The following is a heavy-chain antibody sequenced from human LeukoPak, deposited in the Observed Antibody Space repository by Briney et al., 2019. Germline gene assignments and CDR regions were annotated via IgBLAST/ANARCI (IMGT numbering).Heavy chain of an antibody. V-gene: IGHV1-69*13. Sequence: SVKVSCKASGGTFSTYAISWVRQAPGQGLEWMGGIIPIFGTANYAQKFQGRVTFTADESRRTAYMELSSLRSEDTAVYYCARDGDSSGYYLFGYWGQGTLVTVSP. J-gene: IGHJ4*02. CDR2: IIPIFGTA. CDR3: ARDGDSSGYYLFGY. CDR1: GGTFSTYA. D-gene: IGHD3-22*01.